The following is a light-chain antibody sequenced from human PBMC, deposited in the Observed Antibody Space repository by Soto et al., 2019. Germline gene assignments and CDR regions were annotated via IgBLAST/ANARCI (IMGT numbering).Light chain of an antibody. V-gene: IGKV3-20*01. CDR3: QQYESSPLT. CDR2: GAS. Sequence: EIVLTQSPATLSSFPGDRVTLSCRASQYINTRLAWYQHRPGQAPRLLIHGASTRATGIPDRFTGGGSGTDFTLTVTRLEPEDSAVYYCQQYESSPLTFGGGTKVDIK. J-gene: IGKJ4*01. CDR1: QYINTR.